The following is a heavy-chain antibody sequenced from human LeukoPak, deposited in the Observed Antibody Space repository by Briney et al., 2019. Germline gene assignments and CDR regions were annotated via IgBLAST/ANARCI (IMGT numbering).Heavy chain of an antibody. D-gene: IGHD3-22*01. Sequence: PSETLSLTCAVSDDSFSSRYWTWIRQPPGKGLEWIGYISYIGSTNYNLSLKSRVTISIDTSRNQFSLRLSSVTAADTAVYYCARAPYYYDSSGYLRHYYFDYWGQGTLVTVSS. J-gene: IGHJ4*02. CDR2: ISYIGST. CDR1: DDSFSSRY. V-gene: IGHV4-59*11. CDR3: ARAPYYYDSSGYLRHYYFDY.